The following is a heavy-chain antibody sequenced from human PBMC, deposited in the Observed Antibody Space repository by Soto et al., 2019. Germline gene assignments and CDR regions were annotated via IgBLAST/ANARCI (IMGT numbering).Heavy chain of an antibody. V-gene: IGHV3-23*01. CDR3: ENDAIAGNGVWEPFDM. J-gene: IGHJ3*02. Sequence: EVQLLESGGGLVQPGGSLRLSCAASGFTFSAYAMSWVRQAPAKGLHWVAGLVGSGGGIQYEDSVRGPFTVSRDNSKNTLYLQMNRLRSEDTAVYYCENDAIAGNGVWEPFDMWGQGTEVTVSS. CDR2: LVGSGGGI. D-gene: IGHD2-8*01. CDR1: GFTFSAYA.